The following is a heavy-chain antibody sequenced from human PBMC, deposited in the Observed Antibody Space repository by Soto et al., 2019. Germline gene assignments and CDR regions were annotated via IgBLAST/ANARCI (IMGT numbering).Heavy chain of an antibody. V-gene: IGHV4-39*01. J-gene: IGHJ3*02. D-gene: IGHD2-15*01. CDR2: IYYSGST. CDR1: GGSIITTTYY. Sequence: SETLSLTCTVSGGSIITTTYYWGWLRQPPGKGLEWIGNIYYSGSTNYNPSLKSRVTISVDTSKNQFSLKLSSVTAADTAVYYCARHVYCSGGSCYSDAFDIWGQGTMVTVSS. CDR3: ARHVYCSGGSCYSDAFDI.